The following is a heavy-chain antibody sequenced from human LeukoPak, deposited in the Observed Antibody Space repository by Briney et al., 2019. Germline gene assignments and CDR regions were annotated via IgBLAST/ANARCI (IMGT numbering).Heavy chain of an antibody. CDR1: GFTFSSYS. CDR2: ISSSSSYI. Sequence: GGSLRLSCAASGFTFSSYSMNWVRQAPGKGLEWVSSISSSSSYIYYADSVKGRFTISRDNSKNTLYLQMNSLRAEDTAVYCCAKDRRSTTVTTFWFDPWGQGTLVTVSS. V-gene: IGHV3-21*04. CDR3: AKDRRSTTVTTFWFDP. D-gene: IGHD4-17*01. J-gene: IGHJ5*02.